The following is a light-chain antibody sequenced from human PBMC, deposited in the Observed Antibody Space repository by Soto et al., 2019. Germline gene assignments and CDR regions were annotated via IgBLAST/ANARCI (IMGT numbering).Light chain of an antibody. Sequence: EVVLTQSPVTLSLSPGQRATLSCRASQSISSNLAWYQQTPGQAPRLLISDASNRATGIPARFSGSGSGTDITLTISSLEPEDFGVYYCQQRSNWPPEWTFGQGTKVDIK. CDR3: QQRSNWPPEWT. CDR2: DAS. CDR1: QSISSN. J-gene: IGKJ1*01. V-gene: IGKV3-11*01.